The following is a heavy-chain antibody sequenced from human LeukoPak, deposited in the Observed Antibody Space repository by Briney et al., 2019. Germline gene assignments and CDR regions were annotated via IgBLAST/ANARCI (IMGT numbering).Heavy chain of an antibody. J-gene: IGHJ4*02. CDR3: ASGPDYGDYSNDY. Sequence: GGSLRLSCAASGFTFSSYWMSWVRQAPGKGLEWVANIKQDGSEKYYVDSVKGRFTISRDNAKNSLYLQMNSLRAEDTAVYYCASGPDYGDYSNDYWGQGTLVTVSS. CDR1: GFTFSSYW. V-gene: IGHV3-7*01. D-gene: IGHD4-17*01. CDR2: IKQDGSEK.